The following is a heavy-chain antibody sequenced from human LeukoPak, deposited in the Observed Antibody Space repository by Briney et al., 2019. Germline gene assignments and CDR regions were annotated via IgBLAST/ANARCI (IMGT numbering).Heavy chain of an antibody. CDR1: GFTFSTYA. J-gene: IGHJ4*02. CDR3: ATGGRSGVALEQ. V-gene: IGHV3-23*01. D-gene: IGHD1/OR15-1a*01. Sequence: GGSLRLSCAASGFTFSTYAMTWVRQAPGKGLHYVSAISIGGNTFYADSVKGRFTISRDNSKTTLFLQMNSLKAEDTAVYYCATGGRSGVALEQWGQGTLVTVSS. CDR2: ISIGGNT.